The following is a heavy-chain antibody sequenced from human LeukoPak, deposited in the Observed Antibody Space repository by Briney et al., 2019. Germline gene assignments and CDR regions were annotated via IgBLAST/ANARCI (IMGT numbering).Heavy chain of an antibody. CDR2: INHSGST. CDR1: GGSFSGYY. Sequence: PSETLSLTCAVYGGSFSGYYWSWIRQPPGKGLEWIGEINHSGSTNYNPSLKSRVTISVDTPKNQFSLKLSSVTAADTAVYYCARGPDYYDSSGPDAFDIWGQGTMVTVSS. J-gene: IGHJ3*02. V-gene: IGHV4-34*01. CDR3: ARGPDYYDSSGPDAFDI. D-gene: IGHD3-22*01.